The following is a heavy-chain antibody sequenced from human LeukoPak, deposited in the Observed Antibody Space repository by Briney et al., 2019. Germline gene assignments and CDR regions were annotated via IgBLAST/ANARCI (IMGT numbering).Heavy chain of an antibody. D-gene: IGHD2/OR15-2a*01. CDR3: ARWPNNYYYYYMDV. J-gene: IGHJ6*03. CDR1: GGSFSGYY. V-gene: IGHV4-34*01. CDR2: INHSGST. Sequence: PSETLSLTCAVYGGSFSGYYWSWIRQPPGKGLEWIGEINHSGSTNYNPSLKSRVTISVDTSKNQFSLKLSSVTAADTAVYYCARWPNNYYYYYMDVWGKGTTVTVSS.